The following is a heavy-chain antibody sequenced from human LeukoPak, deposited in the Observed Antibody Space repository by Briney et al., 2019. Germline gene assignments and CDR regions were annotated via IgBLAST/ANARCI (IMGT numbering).Heavy chain of an antibody. D-gene: IGHD6-6*01. Sequence: GGSLRLSCAASGFTFSSYWMSWVRQAPGKGLEWVANIKQDGSEKYYVDSVKGRFTISRDNAKNSLYLQMNSLRAEDTAVYYCARVSEGGIAARPGAWGQGTLVTVSS. CDR2: IKQDGSEK. J-gene: IGHJ5*02. CDR3: ARVSEGGIAARPGA. V-gene: IGHV3-7*01. CDR1: GFTFSSYW.